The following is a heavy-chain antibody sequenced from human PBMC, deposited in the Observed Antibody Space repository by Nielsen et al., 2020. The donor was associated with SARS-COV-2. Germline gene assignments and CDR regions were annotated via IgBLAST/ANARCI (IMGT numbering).Heavy chain of an antibody. D-gene: IGHD1-1*01. CDR2: IYSGGST. CDR1: GFTVGSNY. CDR3: ARVGELEPNPFDYYGMDV. Sequence: GGSLRLSCAASGFTVGSNYMSWVRQAPGKGLEWVSVIYSGGSTYYADSVKGRFTISRHNSKNTLYLQMNSLRAEDTAVYYCARVGELEPNPFDYYGMDVWGQGTTVTVSS. V-gene: IGHV3-53*04. J-gene: IGHJ6*02.